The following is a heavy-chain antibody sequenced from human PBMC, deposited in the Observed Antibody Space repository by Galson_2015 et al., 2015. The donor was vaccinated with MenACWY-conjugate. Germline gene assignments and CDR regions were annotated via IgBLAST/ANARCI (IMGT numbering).Heavy chain of an antibody. CDR2: ISDSGRTT. J-gene: IGHJ4*02. CDR1: GFTFSSYG. Sequence: SLRLSCAASGFTFSSYGMTWVRQAPGKGLEWVSTISDSGRTTYYAASVKGRFTISRDNSKNTLFLQMNSLRAEDTAAYYCAKDLVKNYEMLTGYYSDWGQGSQVTVSS. V-gene: IGHV3-23*01. CDR3: AKDLVKNYEMLTGYYSD. D-gene: IGHD3-9*01.